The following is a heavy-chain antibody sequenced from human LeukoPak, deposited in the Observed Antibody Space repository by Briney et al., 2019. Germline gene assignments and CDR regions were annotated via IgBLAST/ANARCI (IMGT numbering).Heavy chain of an antibody. J-gene: IGHJ4*02. CDR1: GFTFSDYY. Sequence: GGSLRLSCAASGFTFSDYYMSWIRQAPGKGLEWVSYISSSGSTIYYADSVKGRFTISRDNAKNSLYLQMNSLRAEDTAVYYCASQQWLVREARSDYWGQGTLVTVSS. CDR2: ISSSGSTI. D-gene: IGHD6-19*01. V-gene: IGHV3-11*01. CDR3: ASQQWLVREARSDY.